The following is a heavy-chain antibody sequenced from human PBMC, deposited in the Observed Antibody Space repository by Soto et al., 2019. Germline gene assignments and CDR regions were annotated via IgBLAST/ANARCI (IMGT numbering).Heavy chain of an antibody. V-gene: IGHV4-34*01. CDR1: GGYLSVYY. Sequence: PSETLCVTWVLNGGYLSVYYWSWIRQSPGKGLEWIGEINHRGSSDYNPSLKIRVTLSIDASMNHVTLDLTSVTAADTAVYYRSGSDNRTSIYGVDVWGQGTAVTVSS. J-gene: IGHJ6*01. CDR2: INHRGSS. D-gene: IGHD3-10*01. CDR3: SGSDNRTSIYGVDV.